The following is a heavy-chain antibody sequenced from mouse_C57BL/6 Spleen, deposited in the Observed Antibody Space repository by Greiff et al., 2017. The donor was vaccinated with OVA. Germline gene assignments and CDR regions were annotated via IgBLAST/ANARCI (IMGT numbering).Heavy chain of an antibody. CDR2: IYPGSGST. V-gene: IGHV1-55*01. CDR1: GYTFTRYW. CDR3: ARWGNYFDY. J-gene: IGHJ2*01. Sequence: QVQLQQPGAELVKPGASVKMSCKASGYTFTRYWLTWVKQRPGQGLEWIGDIYPGSGSTNYNQKFKNKATLTVDTSSSTAYMQLSSLTSEDSAVYYCARWGNYFDYWGQGTTLTVSS.